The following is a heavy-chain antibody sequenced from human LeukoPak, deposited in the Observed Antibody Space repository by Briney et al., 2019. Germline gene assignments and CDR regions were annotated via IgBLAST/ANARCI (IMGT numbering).Heavy chain of an antibody. CDR2: INTYNGNT. V-gene: IGHV1-18*01. J-gene: IGHJ4*02. D-gene: IGHD3-22*01. Sequence: ASVKVSCKASGYIFTSYGISWVRQAPGQGLEWMGWINTYNGNTKYIQKLQGRVTMTTDTSTSTAYMELRSLRSDDTAVYYCARGPYYYDSSGYYRIFDYWGQGTLVTVSS. CDR3: ARGPYYYDSSGYYRIFDY. CDR1: GYIFTSYG.